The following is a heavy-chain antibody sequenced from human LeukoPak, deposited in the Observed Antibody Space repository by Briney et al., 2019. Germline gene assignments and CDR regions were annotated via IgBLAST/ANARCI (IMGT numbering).Heavy chain of an antibody. D-gene: IGHD3-16*02. V-gene: IGHV4-34*01. CDR2: INHSGST. CDR3: ARGEFRNDYVWGSYRYTLDFDY. J-gene: IGHJ4*02. Sequence: PSETLSLTCAVYGGSFSDYYWSWIRQPPGKGLEWIGEINHSGSTNYNPSLKSRVTISVDTSKNQFSLKLSSVTAADTAVYYCARGEFRNDYVWGSYRYTLDFDYWGQGTLVTVSS. CDR1: GGSFSDYY.